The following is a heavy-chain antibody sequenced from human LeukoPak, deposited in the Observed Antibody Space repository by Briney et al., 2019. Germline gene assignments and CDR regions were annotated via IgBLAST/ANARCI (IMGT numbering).Heavy chain of an antibody. D-gene: IGHD4-23*01. CDR3: AKDTVVTPMGFDY. V-gene: IGHV3-23*01. CDR2: ISGSGGST. CDR1: GFTFSSYV. J-gene: IGHJ4*02. Sequence: PGGSLRLSCAASGFTFSSYVMSWVRQAPGKGLEWVSAISGSGGSTYYADSVKGRFTISRDNSKNTLYLQMNSLRAEDTAVYYCAKDTVVTPMGFDYWGQGTLVTVSS.